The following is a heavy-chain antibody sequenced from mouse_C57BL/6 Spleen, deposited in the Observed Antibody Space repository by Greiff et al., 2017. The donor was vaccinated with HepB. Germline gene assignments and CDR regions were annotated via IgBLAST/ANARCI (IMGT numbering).Heavy chain of an antibody. D-gene: IGHD1-1*01. CDR1: GYTFTSYW. Sequence: VQLQQPGAELVKPGASVKMSCKASGYTFTSYWITWVKQRPGQGLEWIGDIYPGSGSTNYNEKFKSKATLTVDTSSSTAYMQLSSLTSEDSAVYYCARGYYYGSSGFAYWGQGTLVTVSA. V-gene: IGHV1-55*01. CDR3: ARGYYYGSSGFAY. CDR2: IYPGSGST. J-gene: IGHJ3*01.